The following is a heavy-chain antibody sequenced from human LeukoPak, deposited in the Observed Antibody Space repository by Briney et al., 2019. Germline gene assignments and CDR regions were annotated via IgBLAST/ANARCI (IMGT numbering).Heavy chain of an antibody. CDR3: ATDIVATIKDY. J-gene: IGHJ4*02. D-gene: IGHD5-12*01. V-gene: IGHV1-2*02. Sequence: ASVKVSCKASGYTFTCYYMHWVRQAPGQGREWMGWINPNSGGTNYAQKFQGRVTMTRDTSISTAYMELSRLRSDDTAVYYCATDIVATIKDYWGQGTLVTVSS. CDR2: INPNSGGT. CDR1: GYTFTCYY.